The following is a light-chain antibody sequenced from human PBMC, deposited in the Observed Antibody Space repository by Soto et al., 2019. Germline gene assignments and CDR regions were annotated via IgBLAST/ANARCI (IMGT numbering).Light chain of an antibody. CDR3: QQSYSTPRT. Sequence: IQLTQSPSCLSACVGDRVSIXCRASQGGSSNLDWSQQKTGKAPNPLIYDAPTLHSGGPPRFSGGGSGTAFTPTISSLQPEDFATYYRQQSYSTPRTFGQGTKVDIK. CDR2: DAP. V-gene: IGKV1-9*01. J-gene: IGKJ1*01. CDR1: QGGSSN.